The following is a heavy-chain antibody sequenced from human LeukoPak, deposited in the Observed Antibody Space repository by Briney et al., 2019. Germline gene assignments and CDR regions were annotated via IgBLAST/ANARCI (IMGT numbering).Heavy chain of an antibody. D-gene: IGHD3-9*01. Sequence: ASVKVSCKASGYTFTSYYMHWVRQAPGQGLEWMGWINPTSGGTNYAQKFQDRVTMTRDTSISTAYMELSRLRSDDTAVYYCARSPHILTGENFDYWGQGTLVTVSS. CDR3: ARSPHILTGENFDY. CDR1: GYTFTSYY. CDR2: INPTSGGT. V-gene: IGHV1-2*02. J-gene: IGHJ4*02.